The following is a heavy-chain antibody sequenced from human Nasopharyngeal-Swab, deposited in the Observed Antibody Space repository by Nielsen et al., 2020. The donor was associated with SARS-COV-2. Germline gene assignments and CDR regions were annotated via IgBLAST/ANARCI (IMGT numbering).Heavy chain of an antibody. J-gene: IGHJ6*02. CDR2: IYTRRST. CDR3: ARGGFGVAGIGYCGMDV. Sequence: SETLSLTCTVSGGSISSGRYYWSWIRQPAGKVLAWIGRIYTRRSTNYNPSLKSRVTISVDTSKNQFSLKLSSVTAADTAVYYCARGGFGVAGIGYCGMDVWGQGTTVTVSS. D-gene: IGHD6-19*01. CDR1: GGSISSGRYY. V-gene: IGHV4-61*02.